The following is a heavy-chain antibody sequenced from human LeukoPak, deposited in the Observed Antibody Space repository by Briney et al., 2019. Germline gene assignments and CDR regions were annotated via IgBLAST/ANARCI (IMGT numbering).Heavy chain of an antibody. Sequence: SETLSLTCTVSGGSISSYYWSWIRQPAGKGLEWIGRIYTSGSTNYNPSLKSRVTMSVDTSKNQFSLKLSSVTAADTAVYYCARDEAYCGGDCYSDYYYYYMDVWGKGTTVTVSS. CDR2: IYTSGST. V-gene: IGHV4-4*07. D-gene: IGHD2-21*02. J-gene: IGHJ6*03. CDR1: GGSISSYY. CDR3: ARDEAYCGGDCYSDYYYYYMDV.